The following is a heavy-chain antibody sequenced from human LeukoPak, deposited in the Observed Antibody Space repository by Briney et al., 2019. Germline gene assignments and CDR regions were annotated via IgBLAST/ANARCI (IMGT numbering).Heavy chain of an antibody. D-gene: IGHD3-22*01. CDR1: GGTFSSYA. CDR3: ARGRVAVTYYYDSSGYGC. V-gene: IGHV1-69*01. CDR2: IIPIFGTA. J-gene: IGHJ4*02. Sequence: SVKVSCKASGGTFSSYAISWVRQAPGQGLEWMGGIIPIFGTANYAQKFQGRVTITADESTSTAYMELSSLRSEDTAVYYCARGRVAVTYYYDSSGYGCWGQGTLVTVSS.